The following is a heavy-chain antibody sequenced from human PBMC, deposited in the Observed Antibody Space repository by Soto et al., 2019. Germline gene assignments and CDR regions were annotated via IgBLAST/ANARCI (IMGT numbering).Heavy chain of an antibody. J-gene: IGHJ4*02. CDR2: ISGSGDTT. Sequence: EVQVLESGGGLIQPGGSLRLSCVISRLTFSSYALNWVRQAPGEGLEWVSSISGSGDTTYYADSVKGRFTISRDNSKNTLYLQMNSLRVEDTALYHCAKADYSYSWAPGDYWGQGTLVTVSS. CDR3: AKADYSYSWAPGDY. CDR1: RLTFSSYA. V-gene: IGHV3-23*01. D-gene: IGHD6-13*01.